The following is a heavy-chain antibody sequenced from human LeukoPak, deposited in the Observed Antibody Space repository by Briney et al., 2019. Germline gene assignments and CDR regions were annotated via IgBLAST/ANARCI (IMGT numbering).Heavy chain of an antibody. J-gene: IGHJ4*02. Sequence: SETLSLTCAVYGGSFGGYYWSWIRQPPGKGLEWIGEINHSGSTNYNPSLKSRVTISVDTSKNQFSLKLSSVTAADTAVYYCASYTPGGAYYFDYWGQGTLVTVSS. V-gene: IGHV4-34*01. CDR1: GGSFGGYY. CDR2: INHSGST. D-gene: IGHD3-16*01. CDR3: ASYTPGGAYYFDY.